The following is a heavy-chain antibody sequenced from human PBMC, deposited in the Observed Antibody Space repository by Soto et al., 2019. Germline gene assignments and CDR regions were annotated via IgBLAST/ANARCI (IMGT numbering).Heavy chain of an antibody. Sequence: QVQLVESGGGVVQPGRSLRLSCAASGFTFSSYGMHWVRQAPGKGLEWGAVISYDGSNKYYADSVKGRFTISRDNSKNTLYLQMNSLRAEDTAVYYCAKDQGPYCSGGSCYSQTPDYWGQGTLVTVSS. D-gene: IGHD2-15*01. J-gene: IGHJ4*02. CDR2: ISYDGSNK. CDR1: GFTFSSYG. CDR3: AKDQGPYCSGGSCYSQTPDY. V-gene: IGHV3-30*18.